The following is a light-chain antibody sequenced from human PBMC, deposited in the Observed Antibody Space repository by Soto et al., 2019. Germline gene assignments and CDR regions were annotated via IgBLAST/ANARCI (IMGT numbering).Light chain of an antibody. V-gene: IGKV3-11*01. CDR1: XXXXXY. CDR2: DAS. J-gene: IGKJ4*01. CDR3: LQRSTWPPFT. Sequence: EVVLTQSPAXXXLSPXXXXXXXXXAXXXXXXYLAWYQQKPGQAPRLLIFDASNRATGIPARFSGSGSGTDFTLTISSLQPEDFGVYYCLQRSTWPPFTFGGGTKVEMK.